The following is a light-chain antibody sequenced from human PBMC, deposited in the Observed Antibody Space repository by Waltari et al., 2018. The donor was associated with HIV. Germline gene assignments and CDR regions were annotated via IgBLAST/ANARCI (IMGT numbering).Light chain of an antibody. CDR2: DDS. V-gene: IGLV3-21*02. J-gene: IGLJ2*01. CDR1: NVGSKD. Sequence: SSVLTQPPSVSVAPGQTVSMTCEGNNVGSKDVHWYQQKPGQAPVLVVYDDSDRPSGIPARFSGSKSGNTATLSISSVEVGDGADYYCQVWDIISAYVIFGGGTKLTVL. CDR3: QVWDIISAYVI.